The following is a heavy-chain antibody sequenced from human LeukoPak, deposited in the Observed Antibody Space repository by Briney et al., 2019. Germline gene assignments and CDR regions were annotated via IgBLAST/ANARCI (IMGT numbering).Heavy chain of an antibody. J-gene: IGHJ4*02. CDR2: ISADNGNT. Sequence: ASVKVSCKASGHTFTKFGVTWVRQAPGQGLEWMGWISADNGNTNYAQKFQGRVTMSVDTSTSTAYMELRSLRSDDTAVYYCAKNRGATWWDLVDSWGQGTLVTVYS. CDR3: AKNRGATWWDLVDS. V-gene: IGHV1-18*01. D-gene: IGHD1-26*01. CDR1: GHTFTKFG.